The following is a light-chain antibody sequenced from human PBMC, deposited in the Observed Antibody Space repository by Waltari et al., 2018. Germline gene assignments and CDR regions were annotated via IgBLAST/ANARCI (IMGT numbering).Light chain of an antibody. CDR3: QSYDNSLSVSR. V-gene: IGLV1-40*01. CDR2: GTS. J-gene: IGLJ2*01. Sequence: YQSPPRESPKLLIPGTSDRAAGVPDRFSGSKSGTSASLAITGLQAEDEGDYYCQSYDNSLSVSRFGGGTKLTGL.